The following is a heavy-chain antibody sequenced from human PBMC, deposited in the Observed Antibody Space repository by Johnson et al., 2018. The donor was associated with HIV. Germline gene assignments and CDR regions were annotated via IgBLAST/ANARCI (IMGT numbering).Heavy chain of an antibody. Sequence: EVQLVESGGGLVQPGGSLRLSCAVSGFSVRSNYMCWVRQAPGKGLEWVSVIYSAGSTFYADSVNGRFTISTDHSKNTLFLQMNSLRADDTAVYYCARDPYYDSSGIYVRLGAVDIWGQGTMVTVSS. CDR2: IYSAGST. V-gene: IGHV3-53*04. J-gene: IGHJ3*02. CDR3: ARDPYYDSSGIYVRLGAVDI. D-gene: IGHD3-22*01. CDR1: GFSVRSNY.